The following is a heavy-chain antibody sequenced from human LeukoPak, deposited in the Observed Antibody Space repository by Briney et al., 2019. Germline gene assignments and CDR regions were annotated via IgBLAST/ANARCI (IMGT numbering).Heavy chain of an antibody. CDR2: IHGDGRTT. CDR1: GFTFSSYW. CDR3: ARDNGENYHTAFDY. V-gene: IGHV3-74*01. Sequence: PGGSLRLSCAASGFTFSSYWIHWVRQVPGKGLVRVSRIHGDGRTTTYADSVKGRFTISRDNAKNTLYLQMNSLRAEDTAVYYCARDNGENYHTAFDYWGQGTLVTVSS. D-gene: IGHD2-8*01. J-gene: IGHJ4*02.